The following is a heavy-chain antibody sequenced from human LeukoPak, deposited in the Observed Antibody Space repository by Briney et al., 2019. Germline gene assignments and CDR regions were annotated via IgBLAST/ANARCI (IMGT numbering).Heavy chain of an antibody. CDR1: GFTFSSYS. CDR3: ASTYEGQYCSSTSCYYYYYYYMDV. V-gene: IGHV3-48*01. D-gene: IGHD2-2*01. J-gene: IGHJ6*03. Sequence: QPGRSLRLSCAASGFTFSSYSMNWVRQAPGKGLEWVSYISSSSSTIYYADSVKGRFTISRDNAKNSLYLQMNSLRAEDTAVYYCASTYEGQYCSSTSCYYYYYYYMDVWGKGTTVTVSS. CDR2: ISSSSSTI.